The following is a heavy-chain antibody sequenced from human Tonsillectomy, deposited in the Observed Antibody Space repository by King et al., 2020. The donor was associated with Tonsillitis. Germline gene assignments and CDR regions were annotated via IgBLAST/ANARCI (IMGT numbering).Heavy chain of an antibody. CDR3: ARGFCSGGSCQRYFQH. Sequence: VQLQQWGAGLLKPSETLSLTCAVYGGSLSGYYWSWIRQPPGKGLEWIGEINHSGSTKYNPSLKSRVTISVDTSKNQFSLKLSPVTAADTAVYYCARGFCSGGSCQRYFQHWGQGTLVTVSS. J-gene: IGHJ1*01. D-gene: IGHD2-15*01. CDR1: GGSLSGYY. V-gene: IGHV4-34*01. CDR2: INHSGST.